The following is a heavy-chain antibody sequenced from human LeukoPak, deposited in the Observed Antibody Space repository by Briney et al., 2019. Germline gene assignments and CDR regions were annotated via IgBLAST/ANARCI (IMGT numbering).Heavy chain of an antibody. CDR2: IKQDGSEK. V-gene: IGHV3-7*01. J-gene: IGHJ6*03. CDR3: ASSGPIIYDFWSGYYPYYYYYYMDV. CDR1: GFTFSSHA. Sequence: GGSLRLSCAASGFTFSSHAMSWVRQAPGKGLEWVANIKQDGSEKYYVDSVKGRFTISRDNAKNSLYLQMNSLRAEDTAVYYCASSGPIIYDFWSGYYPYYYYYYMDVWGKGTTVTVSS. D-gene: IGHD3-3*01.